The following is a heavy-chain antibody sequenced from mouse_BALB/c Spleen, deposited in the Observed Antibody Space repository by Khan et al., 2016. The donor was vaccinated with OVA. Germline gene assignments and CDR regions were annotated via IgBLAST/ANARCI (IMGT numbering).Heavy chain of an antibody. CDR2: IWSGGST. CDR1: GFSLTTYG. CDR3: ARNYDYDGGLAY. Sequence: QIQLVQSGPGLVQPSQSLSITCTVSGFSLTTYGVHWVRQSPGKGLEWLGVIWSGGSTAYNAAFISRLSISKDSSKGQVFFKMNSLQVNDTDIDYYARNYDYDGGLAYWGQGTLVTVSA. V-gene: IGHV2-2*02. J-gene: IGHJ3*01. D-gene: IGHD2-4*01.